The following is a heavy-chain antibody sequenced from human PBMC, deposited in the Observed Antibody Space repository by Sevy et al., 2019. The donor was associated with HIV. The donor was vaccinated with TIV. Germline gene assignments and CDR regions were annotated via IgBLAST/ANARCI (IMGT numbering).Heavy chain of an antibody. D-gene: IGHD1-1*01. V-gene: IGHV4-59*13. CDR2: MSDTGNT. CDR1: GASMSSYY. J-gene: IGHJ4*02. Sequence: SETLSLTCTLSGASMSSYYWSWIRQPPGKVLEWIGYMSDTGNTNFNPSLKSRVTISLDTSKTQFSLRVSSVTAADTAVYYCARGRSNFRYWSQGTLVTVSS. CDR3: ARGRSNFRY.